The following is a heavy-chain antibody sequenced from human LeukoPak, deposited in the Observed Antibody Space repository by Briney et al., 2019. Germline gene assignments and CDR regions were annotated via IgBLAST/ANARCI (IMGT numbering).Heavy chain of an antibody. D-gene: IGHD1-26*01. V-gene: IGHV1-46*01. Sequence: ASVKVSCKASGYTFTMYYIHWVRQAPGQGLEWMGMINPSDGATTYAQRFQGRVTMTRDMSTTTVYMDLRSLKSEDTAVSFCAREQRGGCSGRVGVLFASYYTYYYMDVWGRGTTDTVSS. CDR2: INPSDGAT. CDR3: AREQRGGCSGRVGVLFASYYTYYYMDV. CDR1: GYTFTMYY. J-gene: IGHJ6*03.